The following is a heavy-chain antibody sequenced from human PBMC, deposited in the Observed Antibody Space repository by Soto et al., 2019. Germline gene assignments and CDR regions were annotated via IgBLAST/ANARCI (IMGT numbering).Heavy chain of an antibody. V-gene: IGHV3-48*01. Sequence: PGGSLRLSCAASGFTFSTYSMNWVRQAPGKGLEWVSYISSSSSTIFYTDSVKGRFTVSRDNAKNSLYLQMNSLRAEDTAVYYCASPTYYYDSSGPPADWGQGTLVTVSS. CDR3: ASPTYYYDSSGPPAD. CDR1: GFTFSTYS. D-gene: IGHD3-22*01. J-gene: IGHJ4*02. CDR2: ISSSSSTI.